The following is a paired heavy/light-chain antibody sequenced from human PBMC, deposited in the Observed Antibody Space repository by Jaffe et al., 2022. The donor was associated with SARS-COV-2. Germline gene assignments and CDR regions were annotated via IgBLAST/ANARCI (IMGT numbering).Light chain of an antibody. Sequence: DIQMTQSPSSLSASVGDRVTITCRASQGIRNDLGWYQQKPGKAPKRLIYAASSLQSGVPSRFSGSGSGTEFTLTISGLQPEDFATYYCLQHYNYPPLTFGGGTKVEIK. CDR2: AAS. J-gene: IGKJ4*01. CDR1: QGIRND. V-gene: IGKV1-17*01. CDR3: LQHYNYPPLT.
Heavy chain of an antibody. V-gene: IGHV1-8*01. CDR1: GYTFTSYD. CDR2: MNPNSGNT. Sequence: QVQLVQSGAEVKKPGASVKVSCKASGYTFTSYDINWVRQATGQGLEWMGWMNPNSGNTGSAQKFQGRLTMTRNTAISTAYMELSSLRSEDTAIYYCARVVGPIDYWGQGTLVTVSS. J-gene: IGHJ4*02. D-gene: IGHD1-26*01. CDR3: ARVVGPIDY.